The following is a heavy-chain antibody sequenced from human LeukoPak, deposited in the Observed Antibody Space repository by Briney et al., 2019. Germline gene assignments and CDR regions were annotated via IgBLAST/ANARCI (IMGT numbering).Heavy chain of an antibody. D-gene: IGHD3-22*01. CDR3: ARQANYYDSSGYYAILFDY. J-gene: IGHJ4*02. Sequence: ASVKVSCKASGYTFTGYYMHWVRQAPGQGLEWMGWINPNSGGTNYAQKFQGRVTMTRDTSISTAYMELSRLRSDDTAVYYCARQANYYDSSGYYAILFDYWGQGTLVTVSS. CDR2: INPNSGGT. V-gene: IGHV1-2*02. CDR1: GYTFTGYY.